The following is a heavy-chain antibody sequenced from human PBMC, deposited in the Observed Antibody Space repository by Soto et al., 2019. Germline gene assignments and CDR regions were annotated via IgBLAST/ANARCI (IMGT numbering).Heavy chain of an antibody. Sequence: PSETLSLTCTVSGCSISSGGYYWSWILQHPGKGLEWIGYIYYSGSTYYNPSLKSRVTISVDTSKNQFSLKLSSVTAADTAVYYCARVFGFGGMDVWGQGTTVS. J-gene: IGHJ6*02. D-gene: IGHD3-10*01. CDR3: ARVFGFGGMDV. CDR1: GCSISSGGYY. CDR2: IYYSGST. V-gene: IGHV4-31*03.